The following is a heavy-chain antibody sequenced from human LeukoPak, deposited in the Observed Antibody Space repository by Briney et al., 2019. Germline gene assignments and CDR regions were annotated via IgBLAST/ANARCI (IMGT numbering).Heavy chain of an antibody. V-gene: IGHV3-7*01. J-gene: IGHJ4*02. CDR3: ARVSLAAAGSDY. D-gene: IGHD6-13*01. CDR1: GFPFNSYW. CDR2: IKQDGSEK. Sequence: GALGLSWAAPGFPFNSYWMSWVRQAPGEGLEGVANIKQDGSEKYYVDSVKGRFTISRDNAKNSLFLQMNSLRAEDTAVYYCARVSLAAAGSDYWGQGTLVTVSS.